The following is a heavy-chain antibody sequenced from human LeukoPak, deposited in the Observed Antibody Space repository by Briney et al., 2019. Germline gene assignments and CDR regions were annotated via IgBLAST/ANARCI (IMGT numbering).Heavy chain of an antibody. CDR3: ASQVVVNAFDI. J-gene: IGHJ3*02. V-gene: IGHV4-59*01. CDR2: IDFTGTT. D-gene: IGHD3-22*01. CDR1: GGSITSYY. Sequence: SETLSLTCTVSGGSITSYYWSWIRQPPGKGLEWIAYIDFTGTTNYNPSLKSRGTISVDTSKNQFSLKLSSVTAADTAIYYCASQVVVNAFDIWGQGRMVTVSS.